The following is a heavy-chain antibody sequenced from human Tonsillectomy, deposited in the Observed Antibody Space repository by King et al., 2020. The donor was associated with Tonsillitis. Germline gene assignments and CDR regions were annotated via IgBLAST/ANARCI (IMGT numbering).Heavy chain of an antibody. D-gene: IGHD2-15*01. CDR2: VSNTADSYTT. J-gene: IGHJ4*02. CDR3: ASGLVGAADF. V-gene: IGHV3-72*01. Sequence: VQLVESGGGLVQPGGSLRLSCTASGFTFSNHYMDWVRQAPGKGLEWVGRVSNTADSYTTEYAASVKGRCIISRDVLKILGYLQMNSLKTEDTAVYYCASGLVGAADFWGPGTLVTVSS. CDR1: GFTFSNHY.